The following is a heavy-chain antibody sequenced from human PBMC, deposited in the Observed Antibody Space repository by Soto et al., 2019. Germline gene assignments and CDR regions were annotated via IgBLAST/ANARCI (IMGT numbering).Heavy chain of an antibody. V-gene: IGHV1-69*12. CDR2: IIPIFGTA. CDR1: GGTFSSYA. Sequence: QVRLVQSGAEVKKPGSSVKVSCKASGGTFSSYAISWVRQAPGQGLEWMGGIIPIFGTANYAQKLQGRVTSTADEPTSTADMELSSLISVDTGGYYCAECPWGGDTDYYGMDGWGQGTTVTVSS. D-gene: IGHD5-18*01. J-gene: IGHJ6*02. CDR3: AECPWGGDTDYYGMDG.